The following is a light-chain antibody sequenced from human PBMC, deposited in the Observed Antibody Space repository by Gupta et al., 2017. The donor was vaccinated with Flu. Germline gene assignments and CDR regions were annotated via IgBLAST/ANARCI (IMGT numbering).Light chain of an antibody. CDR3: SSYTSSSTRV. CDR1: SSDVGGYNY. Sequence: QSALTQPASVSGSPGQSITISCTGTSSDVGGYNYVSWYQQHPGKAPKLMIYEVSNRPSGVSNRVSGSKSGNTASLTISGLQAEDDADYYCSSYTSSSTRVFGGGTKLTVL. J-gene: IGLJ3*02. CDR2: EVS. V-gene: IGLV2-14*01.